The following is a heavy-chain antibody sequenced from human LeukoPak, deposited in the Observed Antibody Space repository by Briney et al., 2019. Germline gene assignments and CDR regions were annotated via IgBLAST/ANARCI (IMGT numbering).Heavy chain of an antibody. V-gene: IGHV3-20*04. D-gene: IGHD4-17*01. Sequence: GSLRLSCAASGFTFDDYGMNWVRQAPGKGLEWVSTITWNGANTGYADSVKGRFTIPRDNAKSSLSLQMNSLSPEDTAFYYCARSSTTMTTRYFDLWGRGTLVTVSS. CDR2: ITWNGANT. CDR3: ARSSTTMTTRYFDL. CDR1: GFTFDDYG. J-gene: IGHJ2*01.